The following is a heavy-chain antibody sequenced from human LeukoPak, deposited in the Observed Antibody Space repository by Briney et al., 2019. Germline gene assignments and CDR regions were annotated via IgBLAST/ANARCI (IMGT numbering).Heavy chain of an antibody. CDR1: GYTFTSYD. CDR2: MNPNSGNT. Sequence: ASVKVSCKASGYTFTSYDINWVRQATGQGLEWMGWMNPNSGNTGYAQKFQGRVTMTRNTSISTAYMELSSLRAEDTAVYYCAKDTARKYYYGSGTLDYWGQGTLVTVSS. CDR3: AKDTARKYYYGSGTLDY. V-gene: IGHV1-8*01. J-gene: IGHJ4*02. D-gene: IGHD3-10*01.